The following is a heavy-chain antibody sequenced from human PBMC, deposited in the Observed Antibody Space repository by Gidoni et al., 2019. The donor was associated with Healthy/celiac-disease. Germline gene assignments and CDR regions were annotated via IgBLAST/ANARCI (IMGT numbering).Heavy chain of an antibody. CDR2: INHSGST. CDR3: ARGVRIYYYYGMDV. CDR1: GESFSGYY. Sequence: QVQLQQWGAGLLTPSETLSPPCAVYGESFSGYYWSWIRQPPGKGLEWSGEINHSGSTNYNPSLKSRVTISVDTSKNQFSLKLSSVTAADTAVYYCARGVRIYYYYGMDVWGQGTTVTVSS. V-gene: IGHV4-34*01. J-gene: IGHJ6*02.